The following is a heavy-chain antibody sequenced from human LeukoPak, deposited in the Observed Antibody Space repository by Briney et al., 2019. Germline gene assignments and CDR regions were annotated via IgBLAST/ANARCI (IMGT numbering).Heavy chain of an antibody. CDR1: GYTFTSYG. CDR2: ISAYNGNT. Sequence: ASVKVSCKASGYTFTSYGISWVRQAPGQGLEWMGWISAYNGNTNYAQKFQGRVTMTRNTSISTAYMELSSLRSEDTAVYYCARGLRTAMPFDYWGQGTLVTVSS. V-gene: IGHV1-18*01. D-gene: IGHD5-18*01. J-gene: IGHJ4*02. CDR3: ARGLRTAMPFDY.